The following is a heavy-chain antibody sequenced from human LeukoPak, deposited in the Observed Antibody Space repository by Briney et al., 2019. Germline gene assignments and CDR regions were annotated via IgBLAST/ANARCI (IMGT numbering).Heavy chain of an antibody. V-gene: IGHV4-34*01. CDR2: INHSGST. D-gene: IGHD1-26*01. Sequence: MSSETLSLTCAVYGGSFSGYYWSWIRQPPGKGLEWIGEINHSGSTNYNPSLKSRVAISVDTSKNQFSLKLSSVTAADTAVYYCARDRGSYRFHPWGQGTLVTVSS. CDR3: ARDRGSYRFHP. J-gene: IGHJ5*02. CDR1: GGSFSGYY.